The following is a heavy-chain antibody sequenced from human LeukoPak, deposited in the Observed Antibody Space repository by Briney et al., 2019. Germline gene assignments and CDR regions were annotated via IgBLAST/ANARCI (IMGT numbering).Heavy chain of an antibody. D-gene: IGHD4-17*01. V-gene: IGHV3-64*04. CDR3: ARDFRDYRDYVAYFDS. CDR2: ISDSGGST. J-gene: IGHJ4*02. CDR1: GFPFSSYA. Sequence: PGGSLRLSCSASGFPFSSYAMHWVRQAPGKGLEYVSAISDSGGSTYYADSVKGRFTISRDNSRNTLYLQMNSLKVEDTAVYYCARDFRDYRDYVAYFDSWGQGTLVTVSS.